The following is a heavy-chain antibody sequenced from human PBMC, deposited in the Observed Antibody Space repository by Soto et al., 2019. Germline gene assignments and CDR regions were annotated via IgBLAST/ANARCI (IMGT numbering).Heavy chain of an antibody. V-gene: IGHV1-2*02. D-gene: IGHD2-2*02. CDR3: ARVPAAIGYYYYYGMDV. J-gene: IGHJ6*02. Sequence: ASVKVSCKASGYTFTGYYMHWVRQAPGQGLEWMGWINPNSGGTNYAQKFQGRVTMTRDTSISTAYMELSRLRSDDTAVYYCARVPAAIGYYYYYGMDVWGQGTTVTVSS. CDR2: INPNSGGT. CDR1: GYTFTGYY.